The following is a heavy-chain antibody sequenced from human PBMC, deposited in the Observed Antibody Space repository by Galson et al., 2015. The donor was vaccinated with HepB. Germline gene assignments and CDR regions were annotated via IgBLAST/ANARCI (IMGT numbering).Heavy chain of an antibody. CDR1: KFCFGNSP. CDR3: AKGGPGQINMMINRILGFDP. CDR2: ISYAGRLS. V-gene: IGHV3-30*18. D-gene: IGHD2/OR15-2a*01. Sequence: ALRLSYACEKFCFGNSPRRYVGQASVTAVVWITVISYAGRLSYDANSQKGRFTVSRDSSRSMLYLQMNSLRVGDTAVYYCAKGGPGQINMMINRILGFDPWGQGTQVTVSS. J-gene: IGHJ5*02.